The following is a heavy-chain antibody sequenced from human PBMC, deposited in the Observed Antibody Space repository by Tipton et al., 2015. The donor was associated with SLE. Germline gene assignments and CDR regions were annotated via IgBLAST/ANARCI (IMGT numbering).Heavy chain of an antibody. V-gene: IGHV4-39*01. CDR1: GGSISSSSYY. J-gene: IGHJ3*02. D-gene: IGHD3-22*01. Sequence: TLSLTCTVSGGSISSSSYYWGWIRQPPGKGLEWIGSIYYSGSTYYNPSVKSRVTISVDTSKNQFSLNLSSVTAADTAVYYCASYYYDSSGGAFDIWGQGTMVTVSS. CDR3: ASYYYDSSGGAFDI. CDR2: IYYSGST.